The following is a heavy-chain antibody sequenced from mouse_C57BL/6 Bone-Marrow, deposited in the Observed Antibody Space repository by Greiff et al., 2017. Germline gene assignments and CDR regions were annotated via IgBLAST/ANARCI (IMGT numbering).Heavy chain of an antibody. CDR1: GYTFTSYW. V-gene: IGHV1-69*01. D-gene: IGHD1-1*01. CDR3: ARGPNDYGSKDY. Sequence: QVQLQQPGAELVMPGASVKLSCKASGYTFTSYWMHWVKQRPGQGLEWIGEIDPSASYTNYNQKFKGKSTLTVDKSSSTAYMQLSSLTSEDSAVYYCARGPNDYGSKDYWGQGTTLTVSS. CDR2: IDPSASYT. J-gene: IGHJ2*01.